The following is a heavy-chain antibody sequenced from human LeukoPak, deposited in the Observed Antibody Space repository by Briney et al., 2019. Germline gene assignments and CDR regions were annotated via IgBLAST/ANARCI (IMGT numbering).Heavy chain of an antibody. Sequence: TLSLTCTVSGGSISSGGYYWRWIRQHPGKGLEWIGYIYYSGSTYYNPSLKSRVTISVDTSKNQFSLKLSSVTAADTAVYYCARGCGGDCYFGYDYWGQGTLVTVSS. J-gene: IGHJ4*02. CDR2: IYYSGST. CDR3: ARGCGGDCYFGYDY. D-gene: IGHD2-21*02. V-gene: IGHV4-31*03. CDR1: GGSISSGGYY.